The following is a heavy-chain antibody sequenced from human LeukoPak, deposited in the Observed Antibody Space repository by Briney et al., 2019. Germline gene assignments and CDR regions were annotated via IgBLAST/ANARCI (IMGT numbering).Heavy chain of an antibody. Sequence: GASVKVSCMASGYTFTSYYMHWVRQAPGQGLEWMGIINPSGGSTSYAQKFQGRVTMTRDTSTSTVYMELSSLRSEDTAVYYCARDEPHCSGGSCYSGGLFDYWGQGTLVTVSS. V-gene: IGHV1-46*01. D-gene: IGHD2-15*01. J-gene: IGHJ4*02. CDR3: ARDEPHCSGGSCYSGGLFDY. CDR2: INPSGGST. CDR1: GYTFTSYY.